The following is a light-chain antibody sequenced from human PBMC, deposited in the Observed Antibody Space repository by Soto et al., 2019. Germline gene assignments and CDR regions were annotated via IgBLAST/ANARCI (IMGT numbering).Light chain of an antibody. CDR2: EAS. CDR1: QSVSSY. CDR3: QQRSDWPWT. Sequence: ENVLTQSPGTLSLSPGERATLSCRASQSVSSYLAWYQQKPGQAPRLLMYEASTRATGIPARFSGGGSGTDFTLTISSLEPEDFAVYYCQQRSDWPWTFGQGTKVDI. V-gene: IGKV3-11*01. J-gene: IGKJ1*01.